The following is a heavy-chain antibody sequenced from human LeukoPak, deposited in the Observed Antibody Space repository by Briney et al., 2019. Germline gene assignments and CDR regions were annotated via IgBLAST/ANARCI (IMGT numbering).Heavy chain of an antibody. V-gene: IGHV1-18*01. CDR1: GYTFTSYG. CDR3: ARGAQEYYYDSSGYSPCDY. J-gene: IGHJ4*02. CDR2: ISAYNGNT. D-gene: IGHD3-22*01. Sequence: ASVTVSCKASGYTFTSYGISWVRQAPGQGLEWMGWISAYNGNTNYAQKLQGRVTMTTDTSTSTAYMELRSLRSDDTAVYYCARGAQEYYYDSSGYSPCDYWGQGTLVTVSS.